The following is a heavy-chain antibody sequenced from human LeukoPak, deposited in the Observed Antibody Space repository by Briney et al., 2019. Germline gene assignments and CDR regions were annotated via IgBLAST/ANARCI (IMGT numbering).Heavy chain of an antibody. Sequence: GGSLRLSCAASGFTFSDYYMSWIRQAPGKGLEWVSYISSSGSTIYYAGSVKGRFTISRDNAKNSLYLQMNSLRAEDTAVYYCATNSGYYYYYMDVWGKGTTVTVSS. CDR1: GFTFSDYY. CDR2: ISSSGSTI. CDR3: ATNSGYYYYYMDV. V-gene: IGHV3-11*04. J-gene: IGHJ6*03. D-gene: IGHD3-10*01.